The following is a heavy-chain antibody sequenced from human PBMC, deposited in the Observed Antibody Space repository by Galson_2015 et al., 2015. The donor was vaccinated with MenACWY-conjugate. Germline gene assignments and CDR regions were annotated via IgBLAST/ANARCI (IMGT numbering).Heavy chain of an antibody. CDR3: ARRSARLTLGAFDI. J-gene: IGHJ3*02. CDR2: ISYSGST. V-gene: IGHV4-39*01. CDR1: GGSISSSSYF. D-gene: IGHD4-23*01. Sequence: ETLSLTCTVSGGSISSSSYFWGWIRQPPGKGLEWIGTISYSGSTHYNPSLNNRVTVSADTSKNQFSLNVSSVTAADTALYYCARRSARLTLGAFDIWGQGTMVTVSS.